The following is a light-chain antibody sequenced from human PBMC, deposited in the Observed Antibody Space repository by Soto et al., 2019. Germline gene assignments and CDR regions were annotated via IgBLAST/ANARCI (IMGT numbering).Light chain of an antibody. CDR3: QQRANWPPLT. CDR2: DAS. CDR1: QSVGKY. V-gene: IGKV3-11*01. J-gene: IGKJ4*01. Sequence: EIVLIQSPPSLSSSPGERAPLSCRASQSVGKYLVWYQQKPGQAPRLLIYDASNRASGVPARFSGSGSGTDFTLTISSLEPEDSAVYYCQQRANWPPLTFGGGTKVEI.